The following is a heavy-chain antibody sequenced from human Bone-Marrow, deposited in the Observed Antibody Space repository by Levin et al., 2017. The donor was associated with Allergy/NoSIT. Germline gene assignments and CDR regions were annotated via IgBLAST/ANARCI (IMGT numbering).Heavy chain of an antibody. CDR3: ARASTAGCGELWAPFDY. V-gene: IGHV4-61*01. Sequence: SETLSLTCTVSDGSLSSGSYYWSWVRQTPETGLEWIAYIYYTGTTNYNPSLNRRVAISLDTSKNQFSLKLRSVTAADTAVYYCARASTAGCGELWAPFDYWGQGTLVTVSS. J-gene: IGHJ4*02. CDR1: DGSLSSGSYY. D-gene: IGHD3-10*01. CDR2: IYYTGTT.